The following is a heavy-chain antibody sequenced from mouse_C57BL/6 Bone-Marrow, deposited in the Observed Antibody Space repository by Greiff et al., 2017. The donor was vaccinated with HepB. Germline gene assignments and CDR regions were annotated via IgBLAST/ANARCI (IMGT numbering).Heavy chain of an antibody. V-gene: IGHV1-55*01. CDR3: ARGGGLGFDY. CDR1: GYTFTSYW. J-gene: IGHJ2*01. Sequence: QVQLQHPGAELVKPGASVKMSCKASGYTFTSYWITWVKQRPGQGLEWIGDIYPGSGSTNYNETFKSKATLTVDTSSSKDYMQLSSLTSKDSAVYYCARGGGLGFDYWGQGTTLTVSS. CDR2: IYPGSGST. D-gene: IGHD4-1*01.